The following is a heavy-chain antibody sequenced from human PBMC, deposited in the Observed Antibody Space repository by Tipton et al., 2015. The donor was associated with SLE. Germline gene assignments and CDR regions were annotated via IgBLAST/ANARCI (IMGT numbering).Heavy chain of an antibody. J-gene: IGHJ5*02. CDR1: GGSFSGHF. CDR3: ARVTELLWFGEARGWFDP. Sequence: GLVKPSETLSPTCAVYGGSFSGHFWTWIRQPPGKGLEWIGEINHSGSTNYNPSLKSRVTISVDTSKNQFSLKLSSVTAADTAVYHCARVTELLWFGEARGWFDPWGQGTLVTVSS. V-gene: IGHV4-34*01. D-gene: IGHD3-10*01. CDR2: INHSGST.